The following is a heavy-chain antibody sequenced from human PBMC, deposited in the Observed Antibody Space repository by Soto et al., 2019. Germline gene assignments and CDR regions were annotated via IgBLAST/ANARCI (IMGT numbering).Heavy chain of an antibody. CDR1: GGSVSSGIYY. V-gene: IGHV4-61*01. CDR3: AREPYSGSYYGLFDY. J-gene: IGHJ4*02. Sequence: SETLSLTCTVSGGSVSSGIYYWSWIRQPPGKGLEWIGYIYYSGSTNYNPSLKSRVTISVDTSKNQFSLKLSSVTAADTAVYYCAREPYSGSYYGLFDYWGQRTLVTVSS. CDR2: IYYSGST. D-gene: IGHD1-26*01.